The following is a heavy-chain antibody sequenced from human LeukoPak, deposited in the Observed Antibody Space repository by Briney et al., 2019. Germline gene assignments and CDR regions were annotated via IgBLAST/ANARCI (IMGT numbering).Heavy chain of an antibody. CDR1: GGSISSYY. Sequence: PSETLSLTCTVSGGSISSYYWSWIRQPPGKGLEWIGYIYYSGSTNYNPSLKSRVTISVDTSKNQFSLKLSSVTAADTAVYYCARLRYCSSTSCYGWDYYYYMDVWGKGTTVTISS. CDR3: ARLRYCSSTSCYGWDYYYYMDV. V-gene: IGHV4-59*12. D-gene: IGHD2-2*01. J-gene: IGHJ6*03. CDR2: IYYSGST.